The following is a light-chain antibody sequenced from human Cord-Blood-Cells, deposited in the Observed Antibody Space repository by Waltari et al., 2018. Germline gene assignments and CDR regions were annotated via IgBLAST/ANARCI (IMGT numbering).Light chain of an antibody. Sequence: QSALTQPASVSGSPGQSITISCTGTSSDVGGYNYVSWYQQPPGKAPKLMIYDVSNRPPGVSNRFSGAKSGTTASLTISGRQAEDEADYYCSSYTSSSTLEVFGTGTKVTIL. CDR2: DVS. CDR1: SSDVGGYNY. V-gene: IGLV2-14*01. J-gene: IGLJ1*01. CDR3: SSYTSSSTLEV.